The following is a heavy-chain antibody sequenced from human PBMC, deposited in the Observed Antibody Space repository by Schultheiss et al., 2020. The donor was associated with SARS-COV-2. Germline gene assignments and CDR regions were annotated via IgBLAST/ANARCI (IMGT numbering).Heavy chain of an antibody. J-gene: IGHJ6*02. CDR1: GGSVTSASDH. D-gene: IGHD5-24*01. Sequence: SETLSLTCTVSGGSVTSASDHWSWIRQPPGKGLEWIGYIYHSGNIKYSSSLKSRVSISVDTSKNQFSLKLSSVTAADTAVYYCARRQFYYYGMDVWGQGTTVTGSS. V-gene: IGHV4-61*01. CDR2: IYHSGNI. CDR3: ARRQFYYYGMDV.